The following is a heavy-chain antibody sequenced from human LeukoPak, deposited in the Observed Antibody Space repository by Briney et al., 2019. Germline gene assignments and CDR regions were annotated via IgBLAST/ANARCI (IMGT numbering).Heavy chain of an antibody. CDR2: IIPIFGTA. J-gene: IGHJ4*02. CDR3: ARAIDDYGDGHSDY. CDR1: GGTFSSYA. D-gene: IGHD4-17*01. V-gene: IGHV1-69*13. Sequence: ASVKVSCKASGGTFSSYAISWVRQAPGQGLEWMGGIIPIFGTANYAQKFQGRVTITADESTSTAYMELSSLRSEDTAVYYCARAIDDYGDGHSDYWGQGTLVTVSS.